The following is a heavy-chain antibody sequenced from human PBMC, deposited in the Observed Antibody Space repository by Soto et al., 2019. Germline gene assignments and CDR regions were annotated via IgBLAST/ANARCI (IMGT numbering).Heavy chain of an antibody. CDR3: ARADCSGGSCYSLYYYYYGMDV. Sequence: SVKVSCKASGGTFSSYAISWVRQAPGQGLEWMGGIIPIFGTANYAQKFQGRVTITADGSTSTAYMELSSLRSEDTAVYYCARADCSGGSCYSLYYYYYGMDVWGQGTTVTVLL. V-gene: IGHV1-69*13. CDR2: IIPIFGTA. J-gene: IGHJ6*02. CDR1: GGTFSSYA. D-gene: IGHD2-15*01.